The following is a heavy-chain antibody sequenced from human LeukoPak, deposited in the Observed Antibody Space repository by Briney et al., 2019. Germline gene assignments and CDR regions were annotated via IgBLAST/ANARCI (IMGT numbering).Heavy chain of an antibody. CDR2: INHSGST. J-gene: IGHJ5*02. CDR1: GGSFSGYY. Sequence: SETLSLTCAVYGGSFSGYYWSWIRQPPGKGLEWIGEINHSGSTNYNPSLKSRVTISVDTSKNQFSLKLSSVTAADTAVYYCARTTISLRVGWFDPWGQGTLVTVPS. D-gene: IGHD3-9*01. V-gene: IGHV4-34*01. CDR3: ARTTISLRVGWFDP.